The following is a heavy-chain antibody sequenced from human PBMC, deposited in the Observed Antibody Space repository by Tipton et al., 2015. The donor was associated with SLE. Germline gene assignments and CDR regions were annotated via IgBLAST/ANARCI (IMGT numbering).Heavy chain of an antibody. Sequence: QSGPEVKKPGASVKVSCKASGYTFTSYGISWVRRAPGQGLERMGWISAYNGNTNYAQKLQGRVTMTTDASTSTAYMELRSLRSDDTAVYYCARANPFYSGYDFDYWGQGTLVTVSS. CDR1: GYTFTSYG. CDR3: ARANPFYSGYDFDY. V-gene: IGHV1-18*01. J-gene: IGHJ4*02. CDR2: ISAYNGNT. D-gene: IGHD5-12*01.